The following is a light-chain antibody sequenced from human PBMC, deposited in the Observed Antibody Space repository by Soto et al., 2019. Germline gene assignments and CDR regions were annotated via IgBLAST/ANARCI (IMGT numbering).Light chain of an antibody. J-gene: IGLJ1*01. V-gene: IGLV2-14*01. CDR3: SSFTSRFTFV. CDR1: RSDVGAYNY. CDR2: EVT. Sequence: QSVLTQPASVSGSPGQSTAISCTGTRSDVGAYNYVSWYQQHPGKAPKLMISEVTNRPSGVSDRFSGSKSGNTASLTISGLQDEDEADYYCSSFTSRFTFVFGTGTKVTVL.